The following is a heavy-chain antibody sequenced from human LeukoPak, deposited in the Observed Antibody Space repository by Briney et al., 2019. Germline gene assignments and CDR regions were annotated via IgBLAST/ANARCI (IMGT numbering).Heavy chain of an antibody. V-gene: IGHV3-30*18. J-gene: IGHJ5*02. Sequence: GGSLRLSCAASGFTFSSYGMHWVRQAPGKGLEWVAVISYDGSNKYYADSVKGRFTISRDNSKNTLYLQMNSLRAEDTAIYYCAKVPRQHDNWFDPWGQGTLVTVSS. D-gene: IGHD3-9*01. CDR2: ISYDGSNK. CDR1: GFTFSSYG. CDR3: AKVPRQHDNWFDP.